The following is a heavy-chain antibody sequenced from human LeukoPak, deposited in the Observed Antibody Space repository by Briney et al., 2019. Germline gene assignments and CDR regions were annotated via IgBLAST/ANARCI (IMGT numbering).Heavy chain of an antibody. Sequence: PGGSLRLSCAASRFTFSSYSMNWVRQAPGKGLEWVSSISSFGSYIYYTDSVKGRFTISRDNAKNSLYLQMNSLRAEDTAVYYCAKEQDSSGWDDAFDIWGQGTTVTVSS. D-gene: IGHD6-19*01. J-gene: IGHJ3*02. CDR1: RFTFSSYS. V-gene: IGHV3-21*04. CDR3: AKEQDSSGWDDAFDI. CDR2: ISSFGSYI.